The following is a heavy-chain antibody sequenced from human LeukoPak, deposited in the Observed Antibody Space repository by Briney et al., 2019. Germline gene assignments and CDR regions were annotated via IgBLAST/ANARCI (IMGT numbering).Heavy chain of an antibody. Sequence: GGSLRLSCAASGFTFSSYAMSWVRQAPGKGLEWVSGISGSGGSTYHADSVKGRFTISRDNSKNTLYLQMNSLRVEDTAVYYCAKTGVVVIARGIWFDPWGQGTLVTVSS. D-gene: IGHD2-21*01. J-gene: IGHJ5*02. CDR2: ISGSGGST. CDR1: GFTFSSYA. V-gene: IGHV3-23*01. CDR3: AKTGVVVIARGIWFDP.